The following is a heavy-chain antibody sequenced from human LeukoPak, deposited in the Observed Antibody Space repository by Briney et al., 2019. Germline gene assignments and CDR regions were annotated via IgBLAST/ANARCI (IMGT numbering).Heavy chain of an antibody. J-gene: IGHJ4*02. CDR2: IYYTGTT. CDR1: GGSLSSHY. D-gene: IGHD1-26*01. CDR3: ARFSSGCSTASCHLAY. Sequence: SETLSLTCTVSGGSLSSHYWSWIRQPPGKGLELIGHIYYTGTTFYNPSLNSRVTISLDTSRNQFSLRLTSVTAADTAVYYCARFSSGCSTASCHLAYWGQGTLVTVSS. V-gene: IGHV4-59*11.